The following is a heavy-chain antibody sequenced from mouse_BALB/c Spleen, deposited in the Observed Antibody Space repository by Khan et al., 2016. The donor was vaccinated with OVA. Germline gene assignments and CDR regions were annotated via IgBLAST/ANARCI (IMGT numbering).Heavy chain of an antibody. Sequence: VRLQQSGPELVKPGASVKMSCKASGYTFTDNYMKWVRQGHGKSLEWIGDINPDNGDTFYNQKFKGKATLTVDKSSSTAYMQLSSLTSEDSAVYYCARGPWAHWGQGTTLTVSS. V-gene: IGHV1-26*01. CDR1: GYTFTDNY. D-gene: IGHD4-1*01. CDR2: INPDNGDT. J-gene: IGHJ2*01. CDR3: ARGPWAH.